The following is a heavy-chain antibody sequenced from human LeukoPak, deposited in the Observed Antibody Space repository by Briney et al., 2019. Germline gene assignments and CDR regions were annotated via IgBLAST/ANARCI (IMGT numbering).Heavy chain of an antibody. Sequence: SVKVSCKASGGTFSSYAISWVRQAPGQGLEWMGRIIPIFGIANYAQKFQGRVTITADKSTSTAYMELSSLRSEDTAVYYCARASPDPRDYYDSSGYYYFPLGFDYWGQGALVTVSS. CDR2: IIPIFGIA. V-gene: IGHV1-69*04. CDR1: GGTFSSYA. D-gene: IGHD3-22*01. CDR3: ARASPDPRDYYDSSGYYYFPLGFDY. J-gene: IGHJ4*02.